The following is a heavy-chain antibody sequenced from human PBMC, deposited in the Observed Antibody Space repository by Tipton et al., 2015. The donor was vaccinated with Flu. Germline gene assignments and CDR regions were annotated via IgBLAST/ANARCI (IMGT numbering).Heavy chain of an antibody. V-gene: IGHV3-33*01. D-gene: IGHD3-3*01. J-gene: IGHJ6*03. CDR1: GFVFSTFG. CDR3: ARDGPEWNYFAYMDV. CDR2: IWYDGRDE. Sequence: RSLRLSCAASGFVFSTFGLHWVRQAPGEGLEWVAFIWYDGRDEYYADSVKGRFTISRDDSKNTLYLQMNSLRAEDTAVYYCARDGPEWNYFAYMDVWGKGIKVSVSS.